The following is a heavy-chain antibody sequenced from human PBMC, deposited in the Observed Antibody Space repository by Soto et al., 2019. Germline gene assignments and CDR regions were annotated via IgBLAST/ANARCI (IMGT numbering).Heavy chain of an antibody. CDR3: ARHRDYDILTNYRKYYFDY. Sequence: PGGSLRLSCTTSGFTVSSNHRTWVRQAPGKGLEWIGGIYYSGSTYYNPSLKSRVTISVDTSKIHFSLKLISVTAADTAVYYCARHRDYDILTNYRKYYFDYWGQGALVTVSS. D-gene: IGHD3-9*01. CDR2: IYYSGST. V-gene: IGHV4-39*01. J-gene: IGHJ4*02. CDR1: GFTVSSNH.